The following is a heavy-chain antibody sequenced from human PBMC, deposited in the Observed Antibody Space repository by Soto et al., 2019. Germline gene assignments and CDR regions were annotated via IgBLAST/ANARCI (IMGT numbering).Heavy chain of an antibody. CDR1: GFTFSDHY. Sequence: GGSLRLSCAASGFTFSDHYMDWVRQAPGKGLDWVGRTRNKANSYTTEYAASVKGRFTISRDDSKNSLYLQMSSLKTEDTAVYYCARGYCSNGVCYRYFDLWGRGALVTVSS. D-gene: IGHD2-8*01. CDR2: TRNKANSYTT. V-gene: IGHV3-72*01. CDR3: ARGYCSNGVCYRYFDL. J-gene: IGHJ2*01.